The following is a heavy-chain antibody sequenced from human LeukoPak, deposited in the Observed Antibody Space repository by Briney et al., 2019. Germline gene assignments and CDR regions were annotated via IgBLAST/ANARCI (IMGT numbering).Heavy chain of an antibody. D-gene: IGHD3-10*01. CDR2: LSGSGGGT. Sequence: GESLRLSCAVSGITLSNHGMSWVRQAPGKGLEWIAGLSGSGGGTNYADSVQGRFTISRDNPKNTLYLQMNSLRAEDTAVYFCAKRGVVIRVFLVGFHKEAYYFDSWGQGALVTVSS. J-gene: IGHJ4*02. CDR3: AKRGVVIRVFLVGFHKEAYYFDS. V-gene: IGHV3-23*01. CDR1: GITLSNHG.